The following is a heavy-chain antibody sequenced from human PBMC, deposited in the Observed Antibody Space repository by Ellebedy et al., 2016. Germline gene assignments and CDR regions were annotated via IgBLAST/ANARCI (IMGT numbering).Heavy chain of an antibody. CDR3: ARDLAWRGMDV. D-gene: IGHD2-21*01. CDR2: IYSGGTT. Sequence: GESLKISCVASGLNVSRNYMSWVRQAPGKGLEWVAIIYSGGTTYYADSVEGRFTISRDNSKSTVYLQMNSLAAEDTASYYCARDLAWRGMDVWGQGTTVTVSS. CDR1: GLNVSRNY. V-gene: IGHV3-53*01. J-gene: IGHJ6*02.